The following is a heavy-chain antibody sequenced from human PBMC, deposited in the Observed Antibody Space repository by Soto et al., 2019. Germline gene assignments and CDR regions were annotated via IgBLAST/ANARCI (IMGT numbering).Heavy chain of an antibody. Sequence: PSETLSLTCTGSGGSISSSTYYWGWIRQPPGKGLEWIGSISYSGNTFYNPSLNSRVTISVDTSKNQFSLKLSSVTAADTAVYYCTRRYRYGSRKYGVDLWGQGTTVTVSS. V-gene: IGHV4-39*01. CDR1: GGSISSSTYY. D-gene: IGHD3-10*01. CDR3: TRRYRYGSRKYGVDL. CDR2: ISYSGNT. J-gene: IGHJ6*02.